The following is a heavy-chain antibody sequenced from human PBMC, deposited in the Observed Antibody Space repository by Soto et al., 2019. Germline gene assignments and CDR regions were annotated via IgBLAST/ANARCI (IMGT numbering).Heavy chain of an antibody. CDR1: GCTFNSYA. Sequence: PGGSLRLSCAASGCTFNSYAMSWFRQAPGRVLEWVSGISGSGGGTYYADSVKGRFTISRDNSKNTLYLQMNSLRAEDTAVYYGAKNPSGTLPAKRPNDDWGQGTLVTVSS. D-gene: IGHD1-26*01. J-gene: IGHJ4*02. CDR3: AKNPSGTLPAKRPNDD. V-gene: IGHV3-23*01. CDR2: ISGSGGGT.